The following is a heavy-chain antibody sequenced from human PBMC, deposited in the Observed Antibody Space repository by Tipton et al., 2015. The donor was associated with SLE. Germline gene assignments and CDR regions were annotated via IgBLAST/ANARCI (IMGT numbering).Heavy chain of an antibody. V-gene: IGHV3-21*01. J-gene: IGHJ4*02. D-gene: IGHD6-6*01. Sequence: SLRLSCAASGSTVSSNHMNWVRQAPGKGLEWVSSISSSSSYIYYADSVKGRFTISRDNAKNSLYLQMNSLRAEDTAVYYCARDGAAHGFDYWGQGTLVTVSS. CDR2: ISSSSSYI. CDR3: ARDGAAHGFDY. CDR1: GSTVSSNH.